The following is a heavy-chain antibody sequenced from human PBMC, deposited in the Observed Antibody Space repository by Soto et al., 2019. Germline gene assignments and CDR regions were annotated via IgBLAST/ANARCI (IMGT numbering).Heavy chain of an antibody. CDR3: ARDRGYGGNSLGWFDP. D-gene: IGHD4-17*01. CDR1: GGTFSSYA. V-gene: IGHV1-69*06. CDR2: IIPIFGTA. J-gene: IGHJ5*02. Sequence: QVQLVQSGAEVKKPGSSVKVSCKASGGTFSSYAISWVRQAPGQGLEWMGGIIPIFGTANYAQKFQGRVTITADKSTSTAYMELSSLRSEDTAVYYGARDRGYGGNSLGWFDPWGQGTLVTVSS.